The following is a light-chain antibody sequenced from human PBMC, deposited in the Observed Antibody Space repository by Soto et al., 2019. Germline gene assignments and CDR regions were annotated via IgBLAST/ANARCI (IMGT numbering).Light chain of an antibody. CDR2: QVD. CDR1: SRDVGGYNY. J-gene: IGLJ1*01. Sequence: QSVLTQPRSASGSPGQSVTISCTGTSRDVGGYNYVSLYQQHPGKAPKLMIYQVDKRPSGVPDRFSGSKSGNTASLTVSGLQAEDEAVYYCTSYAGRINLYVFGTGTKVTVL. V-gene: IGLV2-8*01. CDR3: TSYAGRINLYV.